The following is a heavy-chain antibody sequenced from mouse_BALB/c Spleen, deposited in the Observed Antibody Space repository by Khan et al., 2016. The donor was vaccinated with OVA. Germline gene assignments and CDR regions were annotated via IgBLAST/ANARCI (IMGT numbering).Heavy chain of an antibody. CDR1: GYTFTSYW. J-gene: IGHJ4*01. V-gene: IGHV1S41*01. CDR3: ARENYYGSSRYAMDY. Sequence: DLVKPGASVKLSCKASGYTFTSYWINWIKQRPGQGLEWIGRIAPGSGSAYYNEMLKGKATLTVDTSSSTAYIQLSSLSSDDSAVYFCARENYYGSSRYAMDYWGQGTSVTVSS. D-gene: IGHD1-1*01. CDR2: IAPGSGSA.